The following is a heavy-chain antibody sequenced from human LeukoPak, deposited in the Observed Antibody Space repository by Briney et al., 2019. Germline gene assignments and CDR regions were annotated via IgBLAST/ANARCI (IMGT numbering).Heavy chain of an antibody. V-gene: IGHV5-51*01. CDR3: ARRGIAAAGTPLYFDY. Sequence: GESLKISCKGSGYSFTSYWIGWVRQMPGKGLEWMGIIYPGDSDTRYSPSFQGQVTISADKSISTAYLQWSSLKASDTAMYYCARRGIAAAGTPLYFDYWGQGTLVTVSS. J-gene: IGHJ4*02. CDR2: IYPGDSDT. CDR1: GYSFTSYW. D-gene: IGHD6-13*01.